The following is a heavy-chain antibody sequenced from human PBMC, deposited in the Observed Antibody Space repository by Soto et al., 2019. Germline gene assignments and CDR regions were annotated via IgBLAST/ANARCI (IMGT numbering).Heavy chain of an antibody. J-gene: IGHJ6*02. V-gene: IGHV5-10-1*01. CDR3: ARVPRRGYYYYGMDV. CDR1: GYSFTSHW. CDR2: IDPSDSYT. Sequence: PGESLKISCKGSGYSFTSHWISWVRQMPGKGLEWMGRIDPSDSYTNYSPSFQGHVTISADKSISTAYLQWSSLKASDTAMYYCARVPRRGYYYYGMDVWGQGTTVTVSS. D-gene: IGHD2-2*01.